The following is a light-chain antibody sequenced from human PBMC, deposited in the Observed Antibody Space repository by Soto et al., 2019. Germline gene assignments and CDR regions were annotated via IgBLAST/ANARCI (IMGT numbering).Light chain of an antibody. V-gene: IGKV1-27*01. J-gene: IGKJ4*01. Sequence: DIQMTRSPSSLAASVGDRVTITCRASQGISNYLAWFQQKPGKVPKLLIYAASALQSEVPSRFSGNGSGTDFTLTISGLQPEDVATYYCQKYNTAPLTFGGGTKVEIK. CDR1: QGISNY. CDR2: AAS. CDR3: QKYNTAPLT.